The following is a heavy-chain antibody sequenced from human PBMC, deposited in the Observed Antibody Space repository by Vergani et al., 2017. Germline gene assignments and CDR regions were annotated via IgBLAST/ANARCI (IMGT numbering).Heavy chain of an antibody. CDR3: ARVDTLLPSTSHFYYSDG. CDR1: GGSISSGDHC. CDR2: IFYSGTT. V-gene: IGHV4-31*11. D-gene: IGHD2/OR15-2a*01. J-gene: IGHJ6*03. Sequence: QVQLQESGPGVVKPSQTLSLTCAVSGGSISSGDHCWTWIRQRPGKGLEWIGYIFYSGTTYDNPSLRSRLTISVDTSQNQFSLELRSLTASDTAVYYCARVDTLLPSTSHFYYSDGWGKGTTGVVSS.